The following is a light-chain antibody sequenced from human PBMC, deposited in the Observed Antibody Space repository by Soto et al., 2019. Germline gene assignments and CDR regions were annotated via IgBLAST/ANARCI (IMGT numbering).Light chain of an antibody. CDR3: QQRHNWPIT. Sequence: EIVLTQSPATLSLSPGERATLSCRTSQTIRGLLNWYQQRPGQAPRLLIYDTSNRATDIPARFSGSGSGTDFILTISSLDPEDFGVYFCQQRHNWPITFGPGTRMDIK. CDR1: QTIRGL. CDR2: DTS. J-gene: IGKJ5*01. V-gene: IGKV3-11*01.